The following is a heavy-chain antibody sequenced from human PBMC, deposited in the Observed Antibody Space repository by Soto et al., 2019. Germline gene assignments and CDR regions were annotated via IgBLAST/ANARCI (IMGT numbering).Heavy chain of an antibody. CDR3: ARGAERTVERTVLRHLDWVCGH. CDR2: SYPDDSGT. V-gene: IGHV5-51*01. J-gene: IGHJ4*02. CDR1: ECSITNYL. Sequence: ISWKAGECSITNYLIGWVSQMTGKYLEWIGISYPDDSGTRYSPSFEGQFTISADQSISTASLQWSSLKASDPATYYCARGAERTVERTVLRHLDWVCGHWGQGPPVPV. D-gene: IGHD3-9*01.